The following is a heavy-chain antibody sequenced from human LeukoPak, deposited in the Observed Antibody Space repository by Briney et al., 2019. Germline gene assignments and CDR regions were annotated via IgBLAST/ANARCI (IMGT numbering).Heavy chain of an antibody. CDR3: AREGYYDSSGYRYYFDY. D-gene: IGHD3-22*01. CDR2: ISAYNDNT. CDR1: GYTFTSYG. J-gene: IGHJ4*02. V-gene: IGHV1-18*01. Sequence: ASVKVSCKASGYTFTSYGISWVRQAPGQGVEWMGWISAYNDNTNYAQKLQGRVTMTTDTSTSTAYMELRSLRSDDTAVYYCAREGYYDSSGYRYYFDYWGQGTLVTVSS.